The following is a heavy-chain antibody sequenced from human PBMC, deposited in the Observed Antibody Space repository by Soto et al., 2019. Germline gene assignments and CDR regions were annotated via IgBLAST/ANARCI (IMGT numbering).Heavy chain of an antibody. J-gene: IGHJ6*02. CDR1: GFKYTDFA. V-gene: IGHV3-30*09. D-gene: IGHD3-22*01. Sequence: VQLVESGGGEVQHGRSLRLSCAASGFKYTDFALHWVRQAPGKGLEWVAIISYDGSDKYYADSVKGRFVISRDNPKNTLYLEMNSLRPEDTAVYFCARRAWDSYYAIDVWGQGTTVTVFS. CDR3: ARRAWDSYYAIDV. CDR2: ISYDGSDK.